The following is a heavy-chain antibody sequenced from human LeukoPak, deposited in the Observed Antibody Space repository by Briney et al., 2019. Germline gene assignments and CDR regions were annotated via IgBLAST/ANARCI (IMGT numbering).Heavy chain of an antibody. CDR2: IYYSGST. CDR3: ASEGIYTSSSYFDF. V-gene: IGHV4-61*08. CDR1: GGSISSGGYY. Sequence: SETLSLTCTVSGGSISSGGYYWSWIRQHPGKGLEWIGYIYYSGSTKYNPSLKSRVTISIDTSKDQFSLNLTSVTAADTAVYYCASEGIYTSSSYFDFWGQGIMVTVSS. J-gene: IGHJ4*02. D-gene: IGHD6-6*01.